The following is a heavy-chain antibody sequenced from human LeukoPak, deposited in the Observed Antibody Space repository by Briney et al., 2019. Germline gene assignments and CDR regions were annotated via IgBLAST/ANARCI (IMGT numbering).Heavy chain of an antibody. CDR3: ARGDSSGWSSNPPLD. CDR1: GFTFSSYS. V-gene: IGHV3-21*01. CDR2: ISSSSSYI. Sequence: GGSLRLSCAASGFTFSSYSMNWVRQAPGKGLEWVSSISSSSSYIFYADSVKGRFTISRDNAKNSLYLQMNSLRGEDTAVYYCARGDSSGWSSNPPLDSGQGTLVTVSS. D-gene: IGHD6-19*01. J-gene: IGHJ4*02.